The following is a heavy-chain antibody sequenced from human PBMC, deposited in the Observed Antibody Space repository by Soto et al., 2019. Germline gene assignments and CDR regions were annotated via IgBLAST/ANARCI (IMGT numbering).Heavy chain of an antibody. V-gene: IGHV1-69*13. CDR3: ARDRGASSTSRNGDYFDY. CDR2: IIPIFGTA. D-gene: IGHD2-2*01. J-gene: IGHJ4*02. Sequence: GASVKVSCKASGGTFSSYAISWVRQAPGQGLEWMGGIIPIFGTANYAQKFQCRVTITADESTSTAYMELSSLRSEDTAVYYCARDRGASSTSRNGDYFDYWGQGTLVTVSS. CDR1: GGTFSSYA.